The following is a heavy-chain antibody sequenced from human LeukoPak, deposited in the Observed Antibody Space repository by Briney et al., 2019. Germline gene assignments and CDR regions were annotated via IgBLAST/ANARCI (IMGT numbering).Heavy chain of an antibody. V-gene: IGHV1-2*02. CDR3: ARPFIETPSLGALDY. Sequence: GESLKISCKASGYTFIGYYMHWIRQAPGQGLEYMGWINPNSGGTNYAQKFQGRVTMTRDTSISTAYMELSRLRSDDTAVYYCARPFIETPSLGALDYWGQGTLVTVSS. CDR1: GYTFIGYY. J-gene: IGHJ4*02. D-gene: IGHD4-23*01. CDR2: INPNSGGT.